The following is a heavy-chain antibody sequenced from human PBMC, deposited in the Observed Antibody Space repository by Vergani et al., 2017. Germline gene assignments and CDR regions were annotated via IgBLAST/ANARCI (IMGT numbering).Heavy chain of an antibody. J-gene: IGHJ3*01. D-gene: IGHD6-6*01. CDR2: ISSSSSTI. CDR1: GFTFISYS. V-gene: IGHV3-48*04. CDR3: ARDLPRPV. Sequence: EVQLVESGGGLVQPGGSLRLSCAASGFTFISYSMNWVRQAPGKGLEWVSYISSSSSTIYYADSVKGRFTISRDNAKNSLSLQRNSLRAEDTAVYYCARDLPRPVWGQGTMVTVSS.